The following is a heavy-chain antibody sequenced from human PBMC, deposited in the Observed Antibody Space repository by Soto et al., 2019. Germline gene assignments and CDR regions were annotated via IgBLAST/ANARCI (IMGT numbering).Heavy chain of an antibody. CDR2: IDPSDSYT. D-gene: IGHD6-19*01. V-gene: IGHV5-10-1*01. CDR1: GYSFTSYW. J-gene: IGHJ6*02. Sequence: GESLKISCKGSGYSFTSYWISWVRQMPGKGLEWMGRIDPSDSYTNYSPSFQGHVTISADKSISTAYLQWSSLKASDTAMYYCARLRPRYYRSGWRYYYYYYGMDVWGQGTTVTVSS. CDR3: ARLRPRYYRSGWRYYYYYYGMDV.